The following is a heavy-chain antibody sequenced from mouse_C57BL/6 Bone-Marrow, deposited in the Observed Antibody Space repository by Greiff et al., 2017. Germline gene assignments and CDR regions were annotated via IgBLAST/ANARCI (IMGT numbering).Heavy chain of an antibody. CDR2: IDPSDSYT. CDR1: GYTFTSYW. J-gene: IGHJ2*01. CDR3: APGLFDY. Sequence: QVQLQQPGAELVMPGASVKLSCKASGYTFTSYWMHWVKQRPGQGLAWIGEIDPSDSYTNYNQKFKGKSTLTVDKSSITAYMQLSSLTSEDSAVYYCAPGLFDYWGQGTTLTVSS. D-gene: IGHD3-1*01. V-gene: IGHV1-69*01.